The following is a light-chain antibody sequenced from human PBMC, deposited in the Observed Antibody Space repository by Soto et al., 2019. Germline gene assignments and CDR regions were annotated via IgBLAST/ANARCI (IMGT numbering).Light chain of an antibody. J-gene: IGKJ1*01. CDR2: GAS. Sequence: EIVMTQSTATLSVSPGGRATLSCRARQSISDTLAWYQQKPGQAPRLLIYGASRRATGFPARFSGSGSGTDFTLTISSLQSEDFAVYYCQQYDNWPWTFGQGTKVES. CDR3: QQYDNWPWT. V-gene: IGKV3-15*01. CDR1: QSISDT.